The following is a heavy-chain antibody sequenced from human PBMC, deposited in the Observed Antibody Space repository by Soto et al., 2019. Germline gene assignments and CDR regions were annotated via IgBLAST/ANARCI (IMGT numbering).Heavy chain of an antibody. Sequence: QITLKESGPTLVKPTQTLTLTCTFSRFSLSTSGVGVGWIRQPPGKALEWLALIYWNDDKRYSPSLKSRLTITKDTSKNQVVLTMTNMDPVDTATYYCAHSAETWYPFPYFDYWGQGTLVTVSS. CDR2: IYWNDDK. J-gene: IGHJ4*02. CDR3: AHSAETWYPFPYFDY. V-gene: IGHV2-5*01. D-gene: IGHD2-15*01. CDR1: RFSLSTSGVG.